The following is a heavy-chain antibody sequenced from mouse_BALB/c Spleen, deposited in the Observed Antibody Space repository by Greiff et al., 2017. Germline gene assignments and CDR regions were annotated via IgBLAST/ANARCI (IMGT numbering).Heavy chain of an antibody. V-gene: IGHV14-3*02. D-gene: IGHD2-1*01. CDR3: ARRGYGNYGFAY. Sequence: EVKLMESGAELVKPGASVKLSCTASGFNIKDTYMHWVKQRPEQGLEWIGRIDPANGNTKYDPKFQGKATITADTSSNTAYLQLSSLTSEDTAVYYCARRGYGNYGFAYWGQGTLVTVSA. CDR2: IDPANGNT. J-gene: IGHJ3*01. CDR1: GFNIKDTY.